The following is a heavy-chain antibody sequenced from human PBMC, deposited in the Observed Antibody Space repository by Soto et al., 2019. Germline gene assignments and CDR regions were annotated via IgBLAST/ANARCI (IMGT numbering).Heavy chain of an antibody. Sequence: SVKVSCKASGGTFSSYAISWVRQAPGQGLEWMGGIIPIFGTANYAQKFQGRVTITADESTSTAYMELSSLRSEDTAVYYCARDYARTYYYDSSGSYAIWGQGTMVTVSS. V-gene: IGHV1-69*13. CDR2: IIPIFGTA. CDR1: GGTFSSYA. CDR3: ARDYARTYYYDSSGSYAI. D-gene: IGHD3-22*01. J-gene: IGHJ3*02.